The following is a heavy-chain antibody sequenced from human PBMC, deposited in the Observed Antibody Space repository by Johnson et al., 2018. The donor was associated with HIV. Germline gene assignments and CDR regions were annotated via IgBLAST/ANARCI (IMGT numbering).Heavy chain of an antibody. CDR2: ISYDGSTK. CDR1: GFTFSNYP. Sequence: QVHLVESGGGVVQPGRSLRLSCAASGFTFSNYPMHWVRQAPGKGLEWVAVISYDGSTKYYADSVKGRFTISRDTSKKSVFLQMNSLRPEDTAVYYCAKETRDSRSAFDIWGQGTLVTVSS. J-gene: IGHJ3*02. V-gene: IGHV3-30-3*01. D-gene: IGHD4-11*01. CDR3: AKETRDSRSAFDI.